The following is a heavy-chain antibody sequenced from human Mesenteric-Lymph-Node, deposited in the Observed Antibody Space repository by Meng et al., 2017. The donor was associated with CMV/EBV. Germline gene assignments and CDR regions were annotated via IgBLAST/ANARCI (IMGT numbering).Heavy chain of an antibody. CDR2: MNISRST. CDR3: ARHQRWLKSEGGFNY. J-gene: IGHJ4*02. Sequence: PPVTPSATLAVTGAFSSGSYWSWTCQPPGKELEWNGEMNISRSTNYTPSLKSRVTISVDTSKNQFSLKLSSVTAADTAVYYCARHQRWLKSEGGFNYWGQGTLVTVSS. V-gene: IGHV4-34*01. CDR1: GAFSSGSY. D-gene: IGHD4-23*01.